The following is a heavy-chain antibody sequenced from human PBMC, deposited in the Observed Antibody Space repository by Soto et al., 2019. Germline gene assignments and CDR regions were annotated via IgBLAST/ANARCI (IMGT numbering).Heavy chain of an antibody. J-gene: IGHJ5*02. CDR1: RFTFSSFW. CDR3: ARSAYSSSQTFLFDP. D-gene: IGHD6-13*01. Sequence: GGSLRLSCAASRFTFSSFWFHWVRQAPGKGLVWVSHINSDGSSTSYADSVKGRFTISRDNAKNTLYLQMNSLRAEDMAVYYCARSAYSSSQTFLFDPLCQGTLVTVSS. V-gene: IGHV3-74*01. CDR2: INSDGSST.